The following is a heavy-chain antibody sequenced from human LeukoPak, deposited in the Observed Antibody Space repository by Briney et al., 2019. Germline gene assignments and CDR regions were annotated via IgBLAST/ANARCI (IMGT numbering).Heavy chain of an antibody. CDR1: GGSISSSSYY. J-gene: IGHJ4*02. D-gene: IGHD2-15*01. CDR2: IYYSGST. CDR3: ARVTYCSGGSCYSFDY. V-gene: IGHV4-39*01. Sequence: PSETLSLTCTVSGGSISSSSYYWGWIRQPPGKGLEWIGSIYYSGSTYYNPCLKSRLTISVDTSKNQFSLKLSSVTAADTAVYYCARVTYCSGGSCYSFDYWGQGTLVTVSS.